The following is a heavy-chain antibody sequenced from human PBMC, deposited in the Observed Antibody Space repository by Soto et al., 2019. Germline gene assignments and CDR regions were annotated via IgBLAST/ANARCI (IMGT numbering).Heavy chain of an antibody. V-gene: IGHV6-1*01. CDR3: ARLEDIVVVPAAITYGMDV. J-gene: IGHJ6*02. D-gene: IGHD2-2*02. CDR2: TYYRSKWYN. CDR1: GDSVSSNSAA. Sequence: SETLSLTCAISGDSVSSNSAAWNWIRQSPSRGLEWLGRTYYRSKWYNDYAVSVKSRITINPDTSKNQFSLQLNSVTPEDTAVYYCARLEDIVVVPAAITYGMDVWGQGTTVTVSS.